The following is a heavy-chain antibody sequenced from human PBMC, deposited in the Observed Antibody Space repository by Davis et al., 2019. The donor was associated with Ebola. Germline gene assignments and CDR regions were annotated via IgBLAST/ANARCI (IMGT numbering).Heavy chain of an antibody. CDR3: ARDPADTVTTFYYYYGMDV. D-gene: IGHD4-17*01. V-gene: IGHV3-23*01. J-gene: IGHJ6*02. CDR1: GFTFSSYW. CDR2: ITGSDGST. Sequence: GESLKISCAASGFTFSSYWMSWVRQAPGKGLEWVSAITGSDGSTYCADSVKGRFTISRDNSKNTLYLQMNSLRAEDTAVYYCARDPADTVTTFYYYYGMDVWGQGTTVTVSS.